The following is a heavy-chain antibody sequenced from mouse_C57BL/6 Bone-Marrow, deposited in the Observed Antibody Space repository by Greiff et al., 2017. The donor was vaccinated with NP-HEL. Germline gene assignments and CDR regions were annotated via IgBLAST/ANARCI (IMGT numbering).Heavy chain of an antibody. J-gene: IGHJ1*03. V-gene: IGHV5-4*01. CDR2: ISTGGSYP. CDR1: GFTFSSYA. D-gene: IGHD2-3*01. Sequence: EVMLVESGGGLVKPGGSLKLSCAASGFTFSSYAMSWVRQTPETRLEWVATISTGGSYPYYPDNVKGRFTSSRDNAKNNLYLQMSHLKSEDTAMYYCARDGYSWYFDVWGTGTTVTVSS. CDR3: ARDGYSWYFDV.